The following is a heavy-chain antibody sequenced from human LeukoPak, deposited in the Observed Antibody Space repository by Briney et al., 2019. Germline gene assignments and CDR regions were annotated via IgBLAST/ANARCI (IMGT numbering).Heavy chain of an antibody. Sequence: GGSLRLSCAVSGFTFSDYSMNWVRQPPGKGLEWISYISTGGDTIYYADSVKGRFTISSDNAEKSLYLQMNSLRAEDTAVYYCARGPPLFDPWGQGTLVTVSS. CDR3: ARGPPLFDP. CDR1: GFTFSDYS. J-gene: IGHJ5*02. V-gene: IGHV3-48*01. CDR2: ISTGGDTI.